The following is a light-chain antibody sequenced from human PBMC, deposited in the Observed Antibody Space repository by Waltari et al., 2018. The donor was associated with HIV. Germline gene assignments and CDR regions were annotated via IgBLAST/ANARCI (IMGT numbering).Light chain of an antibody. CDR1: SSDVGNYNY. CDR2: DVS. V-gene: IGLV2-23*02. J-gene: IGLJ1*01. CDR3: CSYAGTNTYV. Sequence: QSALTQPASVSGSPGQSITISCTGTSSDVGNYNYVYWYQQHTGKVPKLMIYDVSKRPSGCSNRLSGSKSGNTASLTISGLQAEDEADYYCCSYAGTNTYVFGSGTKVTVL.